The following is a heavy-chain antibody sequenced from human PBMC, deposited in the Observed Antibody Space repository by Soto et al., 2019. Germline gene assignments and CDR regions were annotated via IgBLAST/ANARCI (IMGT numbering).Heavy chain of an antibody. J-gene: IGHJ4*02. D-gene: IGHD3-10*01. Sequence: GGSLRLSCAASGFTFSSYWMSWVRQAPGKGLEWVANIKQDGSEKYYVDSVKGRFTISRDNAKNSLYLQTNSLRAGDTALYYCAKTYYYGPGSSLCLDYWGQGTLVTVSS. V-gene: IGHV3-7*03. CDR1: GFTFSSYW. CDR2: IKQDGSEK. CDR3: AKTYYYGPGSSLCLDY.